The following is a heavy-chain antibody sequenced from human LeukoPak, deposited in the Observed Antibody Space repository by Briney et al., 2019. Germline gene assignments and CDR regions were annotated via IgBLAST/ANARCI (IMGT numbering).Heavy chain of an antibody. V-gene: IGHV4-34*01. D-gene: IGHD4-23*01. CDR3: ARGGNSDY. CDR1: GGSFSGYY. CDR2: INHSGST. J-gene: IGHJ4*02. Sequence: PSETLSLTCAAYGGSFSGYYWSWIRQPPGKGLEWIGEINHSGSTNYNPSLKSRVTISVDTSKNQFSLKLSSVTAADTAVYYCARGGNSDYWGQGTLVTVSS.